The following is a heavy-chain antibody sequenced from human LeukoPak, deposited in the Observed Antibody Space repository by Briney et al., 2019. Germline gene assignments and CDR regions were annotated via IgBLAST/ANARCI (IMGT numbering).Heavy chain of an antibody. V-gene: IGHV3-33*01. CDR3: ASDDFAADSGGYIDY. Sequence: GGSLRLSCAASGFIFSNYGMHWVRQAPGKGLEWVAVIWFDGSNQYHADAVKGRFTISRDNSKNTLYLQMSSLRAEDTALYYCASDDFAADSGGYIDYWGQGTLVTVSS. CDR1: GFIFSNYG. J-gene: IGHJ4*02. CDR2: IWFDGSNQ. D-gene: IGHD3-22*01.